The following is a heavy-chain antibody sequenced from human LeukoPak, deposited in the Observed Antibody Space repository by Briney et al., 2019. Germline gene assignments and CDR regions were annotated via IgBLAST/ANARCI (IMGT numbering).Heavy chain of an antibody. CDR3: AIGNRYYYYMDV. CDR2: INHSGST. D-gene: IGHD1-1*01. J-gene: IGHJ6*03. V-gene: IGHV4-34*01. Sequence: SETLSLTCAVSGGSFSGYYWSWIRQPPGKGLEWIGEINHSGSTNYNPSLKSRVTISVDTSKNQFSLKLSSVTAADTAVYYCAIGNRYYYYMDVWGKGTTVTVSS. CDR1: GGSFSGYY.